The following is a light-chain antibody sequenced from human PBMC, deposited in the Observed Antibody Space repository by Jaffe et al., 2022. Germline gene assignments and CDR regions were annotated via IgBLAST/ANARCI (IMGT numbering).Light chain of an antibody. V-gene: IGKV1-33*01. Sequence: DIQMTQSPSSLSASVGDRVTITCQANQDINIYLNWYQQKSGRAPKLLISGASHLSTGVPSNFSGSGGGTEFTFTISNLQPEDVATYSCQQYFSLPLTFGGGTKVQI. CDR3: QQYFSLPLT. CDR2: GAS. CDR1: QDINIY. J-gene: IGKJ4*02.